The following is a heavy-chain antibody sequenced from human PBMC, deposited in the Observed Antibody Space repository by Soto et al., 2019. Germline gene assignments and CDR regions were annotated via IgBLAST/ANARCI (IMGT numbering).Heavy chain of an antibody. CDR3: ARETAMVKGYYYYGMDV. D-gene: IGHD5-18*01. CDR2: INPSGGST. Sequence: GASVNVSCKSSGYTFTSYYRHWVRQAPGQGLEWMGIINPSGGSTSYAQKFQGRVTMTRDTSTRTVYMELSSLRSEDKAVYYCARETAMVKGYYYYGMDVWGQGTTVTVSS. J-gene: IGHJ6*02. V-gene: IGHV1-46*01. CDR1: GYTFTSYY.